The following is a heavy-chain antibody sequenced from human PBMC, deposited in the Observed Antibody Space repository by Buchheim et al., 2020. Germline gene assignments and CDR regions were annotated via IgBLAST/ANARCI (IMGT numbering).Heavy chain of an antibody. CDR2: ISSSGSTI. J-gene: IGHJ6*02. CDR3: TRGMEMATMGYYYYGMDV. V-gene: IGHV3-48*03. D-gene: IGHD5-24*01. CDR1: GFTFSSYE. Sequence: EVQLVESGGGLVQPGGSLRLSCAASGFTFSSYEMNWVRQAPGKGLEWVSYISSSGSTIYYADSVKGRFTISRDNAKNSLDLQMNSLRAEDTAVYYCTRGMEMATMGYYYYGMDVWGQGTT.